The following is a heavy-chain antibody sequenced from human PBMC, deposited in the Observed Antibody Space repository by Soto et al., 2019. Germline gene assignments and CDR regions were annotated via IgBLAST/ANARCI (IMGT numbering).Heavy chain of an antibody. CDR2: TYYKSKWIN. CDR1: GDSVSSNTA. CDR3: ARGGFWSGFGY. J-gene: IGHJ4*02. Sequence: SPTLSLTCDISGDSVSSNTAWNWIRQSPSRGLEWLGRTYYKSKWINDYAVSVRSRITVNPDTSKNQFSLQLNSVTPEDTAVYYCARGGFWSGFGYWGQGTLVTVSS. V-gene: IGHV6-1*01. D-gene: IGHD3-3*01.